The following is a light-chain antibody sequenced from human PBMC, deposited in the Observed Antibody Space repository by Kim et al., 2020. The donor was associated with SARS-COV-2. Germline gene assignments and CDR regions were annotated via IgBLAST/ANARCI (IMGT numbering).Light chain of an antibody. CDR2: VNSDGSH. CDR3: QTWGTGIRV. CDR1: IGHSSYG. J-gene: IGLJ2*01. V-gene: IGLV4-69*01. Sequence: AAIEPTFTRSIGHSSYGSGWHPQEPERGPRYLMKVNSDGSHIKGDGIPDHFSGSSSGAERYLTISSLQSEVEADYYCQTWGTGIRVFGGGTQLTVL.